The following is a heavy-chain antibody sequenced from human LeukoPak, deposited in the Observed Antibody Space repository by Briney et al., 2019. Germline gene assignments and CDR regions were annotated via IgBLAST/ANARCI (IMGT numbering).Heavy chain of an antibody. Sequence: GGSLRLSCAASGFTFSSYSMNWVRQAPGKGLEWVANIKQDGSEKYYVDSVKGRFTISRDNAKNSLYLQMNSLRAEDTAVYYCAKGTTYIYYPDSSGYPPAWDYWGQGTLVTVSS. CDR1: GFTFSSYS. CDR2: IKQDGSEK. CDR3: AKGTTYIYYPDSSGYPPAWDY. J-gene: IGHJ4*02. V-gene: IGHV3-7*01. D-gene: IGHD3-22*01.